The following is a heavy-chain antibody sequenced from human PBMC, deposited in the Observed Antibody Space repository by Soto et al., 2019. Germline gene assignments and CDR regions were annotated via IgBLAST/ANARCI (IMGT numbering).Heavy chain of an antibody. V-gene: IGHV4-30-4*01. D-gene: IGHD1-7*01. CDR2: IYYSGST. J-gene: IGHJ6*02. CDR3: ARVRNYVHYYYCMDV. CDR1: GGSISSGDYY. Sequence: SETLSLTCTVSGGSISSGDYYWSWIRQPPGKGLEWIGYIYYSGSTYYNPPLTSRVTISVDTSMTQFSLKLSSVTAADTSVYYCARVRNYVHYYYCMDVWRQGTTVTVSS.